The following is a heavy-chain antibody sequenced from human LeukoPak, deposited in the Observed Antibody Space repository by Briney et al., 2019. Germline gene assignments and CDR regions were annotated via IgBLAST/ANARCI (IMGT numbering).Heavy chain of an antibody. CDR1: GGSISSSSYY. V-gene: IGHV4-39*07. J-gene: IGHJ3*02. Sequence: PSETLSLTCTVSGGSISSSSYYWGWIRQPPGKGLEWIGSIYYSGSTYYNSSLKSRVTISVDTSKNQFSLKLSSVTAADTAVYYCARDIRVEIATIFSFDIWGQGTMVTVSS. CDR2: IYYSGST. CDR3: ARDIRVEIATIFSFDI. D-gene: IGHD5-24*01.